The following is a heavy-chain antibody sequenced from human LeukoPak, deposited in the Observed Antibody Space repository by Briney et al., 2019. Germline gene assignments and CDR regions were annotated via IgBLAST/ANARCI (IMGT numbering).Heavy chain of an antibody. CDR2: ISYDGSKN. D-gene: IGHD3/OR15-3a*01. CDR1: GFTFSSHA. Sequence: PGRSLRLSCAASGFTFSSHAIHWVRQAPGKGLEWVAFISYDGSKNYYADSVKGRFTISRDNSKNTLYLQMNSLRAEDTAVYYCAKTRTGYYSQLDYWGQGTLVTVSS. V-gene: IGHV3-30*04. J-gene: IGHJ4*02. CDR3: AKTRTGYYSQLDY.